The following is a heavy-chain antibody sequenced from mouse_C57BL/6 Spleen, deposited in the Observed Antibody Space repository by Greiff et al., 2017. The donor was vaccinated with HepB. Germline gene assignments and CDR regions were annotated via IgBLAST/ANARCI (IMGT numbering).Heavy chain of an antibody. Sequence: VQLQQSGAELVKPGASVKISCKASGYAFSSYWMNSVKQRPGKGLEWIGQIYPGDGDTNYNGKFKGKATLTADKSSSTAYMQLSSLTSEDSAVYFCARGAYYSNPWYFDVWGTGTTVTVSS. V-gene: IGHV1-80*01. D-gene: IGHD2-5*01. CDR3: ARGAYYSNPWYFDV. J-gene: IGHJ1*03. CDR2: IYPGDGDT. CDR1: GYAFSSYW.